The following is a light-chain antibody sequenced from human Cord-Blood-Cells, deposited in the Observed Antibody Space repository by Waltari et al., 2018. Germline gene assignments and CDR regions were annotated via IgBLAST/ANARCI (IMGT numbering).Light chain of an antibody. J-gene: IGKJ1*01. CDR1: QSVSSN. CDR3: QQNNNSPPT. V-gene: IGKV3-15*01. Sequence: IVTPQSPATLSVSPVESATLSCWASQSVSSNLAWYQQKPGQAPRLLIYGASTRATGIPARFSGSGSGTEFTLTISSLQSEDFAVYYCQQNNNSPPTFGQGTKVEIK. CDR2: GAS.